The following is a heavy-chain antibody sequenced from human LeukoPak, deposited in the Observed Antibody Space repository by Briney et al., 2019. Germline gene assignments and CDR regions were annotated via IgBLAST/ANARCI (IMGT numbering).Heavy chain of an antibody. Sequence: PSETLSLTCAVSGYSISSGYYWGWIRQPPGKGLEWIGSIYHSGSTYYNPSLKSRVTISVDTSKNQFSLKLSSVTAADTAVYYCARSRYYYYYMDVWGKGTTVTVSS. CDR1: GYSISSGYY. V-gene: IGHV4-38-2*01. CDR3: ARSRYYYYYMDV. CDR2: IYHSGST. J-gene: IGHJ6*03.